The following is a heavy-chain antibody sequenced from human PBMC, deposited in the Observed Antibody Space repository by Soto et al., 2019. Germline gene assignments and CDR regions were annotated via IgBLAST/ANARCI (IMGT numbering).Heavy chain of an antibody. CDR1: GGYFIGYY. D-gene: IGHD1-20*01. CDR3: ARGRTLITGTSLDY. V-gene: IGHV4-34*01. CDR2: INHSGST. Sequence: SETQSLTCAVYGGYFIGYYWTWIRQPPGKGLEWIGEINHSGSTNYKPSLRSRVTISVDTSKNQLSLKVNSVTAADTAVYYCARGRTLITGTSLDYWGQGTLVTVSS. J-gene: IGHJ4*02.